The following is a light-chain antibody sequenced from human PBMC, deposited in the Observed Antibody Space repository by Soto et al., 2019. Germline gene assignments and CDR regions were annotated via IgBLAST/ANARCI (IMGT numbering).Light chain of an antibody. Sequence: EIVLTRSPATLSLSPGERATFSCRASQSVSSNYLAWYQQKPGQAPRLLIYGAFKRATGIPDRFSGSGSGTDFTLTISRMEPEDFAVYCCQQYGSSPRTFGQGTKVDIK. CDR3: QQYGSSPRT. CDR1: QSVSSNY. J-gene: IGKJ1*01. CDR2: GAF. V-gene: IGKV3-20*01.